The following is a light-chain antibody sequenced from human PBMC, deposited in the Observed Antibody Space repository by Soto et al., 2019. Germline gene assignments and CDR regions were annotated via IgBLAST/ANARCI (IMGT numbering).Light chain of an antibody. Sequence: EIVMTQSPATLSVSPWERATLSCRASQSVRNNYLAWYLQKPGQAPSLLIYAATSRATGIPDRFRGSGSGTDFALTISRLEPEDFGVYYCQHYGSSHPITFGQGTRLEIK. CDR2: AAT. J-gene: IGKJ5*01. CDR1: QSVRNNY. CDR3: QHYGSSHPIT. V-gene: IGKV3-20*01.